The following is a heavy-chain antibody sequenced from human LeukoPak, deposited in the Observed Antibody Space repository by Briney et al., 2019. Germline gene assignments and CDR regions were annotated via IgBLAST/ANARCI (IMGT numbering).Heavy chain of an antibody. CDR2: ISYDGSNK. J-gene: IGHJ4*02. Sequence: AGGSLRLSCASSGFTYSNFGMHWVRQAPGKGLEWVAVISYDGSNKYYADSVKGRFTISRDNSKNTLYLQMNSLRAEDTAVYYCAKSRSYYYDSSGYYAVDYWGQGTLVTVSS. CDR3: AKSRSYYYDSSGYYAVDY. D-gene: IGHD3-22*01. CDR1: GFTYSNFG. V-gene: IGHV3-30*18.